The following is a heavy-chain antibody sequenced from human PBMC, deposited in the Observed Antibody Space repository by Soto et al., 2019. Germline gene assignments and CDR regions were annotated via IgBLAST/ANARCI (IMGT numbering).Heavy chain of an antibody. CDR2: INTDNGNT. D-gene: IGHD3-16*01. CDR1: GYTFTTYA. J-gene: IGHJ4*02. Sequence: QVQVVQSGAEVKKPGASVTVSCKASGYTFTTYAIHWVRQAPGQSLEWMGWINTDNGNTYYSQKMQDRVTITRDTFASTAYMELSRLRSEDTAVYYCARSRVRGGYYFAYWGQGALVTVSS. CDR3: ARSRVRGGYYFAY. V-gene: IGHV1-3*04.